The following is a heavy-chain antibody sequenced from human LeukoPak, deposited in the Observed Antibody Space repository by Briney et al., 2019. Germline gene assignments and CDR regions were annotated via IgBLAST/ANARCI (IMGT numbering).Heavy chain of an antibody. CDR3: ARQGSGYYYGSGSPYYFDY. D-gene: IGHD3-10*01. CDR2: IYYSGST. J-gene: IGHJ4*02. CDR1: GGSISSSSYY. Sequence: PSETLSLTCTVSGGSISSSSYYWGWIRQPPGKGLEWIGSIYYSGSTYYNPSLKSRVTISVDTSKNQFSLKLSSVTAADTAVYYCARQGSGYYYGSGSPYYFDYWGQGTLVTVSS. V-gene: IGHV4-39*01.